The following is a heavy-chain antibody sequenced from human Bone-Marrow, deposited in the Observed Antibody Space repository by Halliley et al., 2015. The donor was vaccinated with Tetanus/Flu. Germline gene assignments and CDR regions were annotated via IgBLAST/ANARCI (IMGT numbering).Heavy chain of an antibody. J-gene: IGHJ4*02. CDR2: INPSGGST. D-gene: IGHD6-13*01. CDR1: RYSFTSYY. CDR3: AREAASGWGDS. Sequence: QLVQSGAEVKNPGASVKVSCRASRYSFTSYYLHWVRQAPGQGLEWMGIINPSGGSTDYAQKFQGRVTMTRDTSTSTVYMELSSLRSEDTAVYYCAREAASGWGDSWGQGTLVTVSS. V-gene: IGHV1-46*01.